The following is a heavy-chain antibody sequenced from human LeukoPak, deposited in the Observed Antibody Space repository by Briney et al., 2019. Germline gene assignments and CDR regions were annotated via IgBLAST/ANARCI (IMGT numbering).Heavy chain of an antibody. V-gene: IGHV1-69*05. CDR3: ARTPYDFWSGYYDYYYMDV. D-gene: IGHD3-3*01. Sequence: ASVKVSCKASGGTFSSYAISWVRQAPGQGLEWMGGIIPIFGTANYAQKFQGRVTITTDESTSTAYMELSSLRSEDTAVYYCARTPYDFWSGYYDYYYMDVWGKGTTVTVSS. CDR1: GGTFSSYA. J-gene: IGHJ6*03. CDR2: IIPIFGTA.